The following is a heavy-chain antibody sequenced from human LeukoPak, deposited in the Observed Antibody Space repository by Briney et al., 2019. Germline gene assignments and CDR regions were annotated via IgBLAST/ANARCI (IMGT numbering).Heavy chain of an antibody. Sequence: PGGSLRLSCAASGFTFSSYAMSWVRQAPGKGLEWGSAISGSGGSTYYADSVKGRFTISRDNSKNTLYLQMNSLRAEDTAVYYCAKANIVVVPAASDYWGQGTLVTVSS. D-gene: IGHD2-2*01. CDR2: ISGSGGST. CDR1: GFTFSSYA. CDR3: AKANIVVVPAASDY. J-gene: IGHJ4*02. V-gene: IGHV3-23*01.